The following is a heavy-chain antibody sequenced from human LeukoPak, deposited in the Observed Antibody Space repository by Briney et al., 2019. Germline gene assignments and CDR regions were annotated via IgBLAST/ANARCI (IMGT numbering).Heavy chain of an antibody. CDR3: ARVRGDFETD. V-gene: IGHV4-59*01. CDR2: RYYSGST. D-gene: IGHD3-16*01. CDR1: GGSISSYY. J-gene: IGHJ1*01. Sequence: ASGTLSLTCSVSGGSISSYYWTWLRQPPGKGLEWIGYRYYSGSTTYNPSLKSRVTISVDTSKSQFSLKLISVTAADTAIYYCARVRGDFETDWGQGTLVTVSS.